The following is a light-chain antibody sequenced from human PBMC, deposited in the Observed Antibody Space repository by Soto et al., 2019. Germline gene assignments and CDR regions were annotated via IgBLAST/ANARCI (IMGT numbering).Light chain of an antibody. J-gene: IGKJ2*01. CDR2: AAS. Sequence: DIQMTQSPSSLSASVGDRVTITCRASQSISSHLNWYQQKPGKAPKFLIYAASSLKSGVPSRFSGSGSGTDFTLTITSLQPEDFATYYCQQSYSRPYTFGQGTKLEIK. CDR1: QSISSH. CDR3: QQSYSRPYT. V-gene: IGKV1-39*01.